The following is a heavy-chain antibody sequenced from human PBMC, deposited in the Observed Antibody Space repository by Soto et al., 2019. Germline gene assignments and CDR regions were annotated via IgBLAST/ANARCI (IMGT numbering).Heavy chain of an antibody. CDR3: ARGGRHDSSGYYLPFSGMDV. Sequence: QVQLVQSGAEVKKPGASVKVSCKASGYTFTSYGISWVRQAPGQGLEWMGWISAYNGNTNYAQKLQGRVTMTTDTSTSPAYMELRSRRSDDTAVYYCARGGRHDSSGYYLPFSGMDVWGQGTTVTVSS. V-gene: IGHV1-18*01. J-gene: IGHJ6*02. CDR2: ISAYNGNT. D-gene: IGHD3-22*01. CDR1: GYTFTSYG.